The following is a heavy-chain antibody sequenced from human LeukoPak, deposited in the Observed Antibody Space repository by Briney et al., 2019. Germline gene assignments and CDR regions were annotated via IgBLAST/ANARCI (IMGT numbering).Heavy chain of an antibody. J-gene: IGHJ4*02. CDR3: AKVLSGSQDY. CDR1: GFTLNNYD. D-gene: IGHD1-26*01. CDR2: IGGGGEST. Sequence: GGSLRLSCADSGFTLNNYDMSWVRQAPGKGLEWVSTIGGGGESTYYADSVKGRFTISRDNSRNTVYLQMNSLRAEDTAVYYCAKVLSGSQDYWGQGTLVTVFS. V-gene: IGHV3-23*01.